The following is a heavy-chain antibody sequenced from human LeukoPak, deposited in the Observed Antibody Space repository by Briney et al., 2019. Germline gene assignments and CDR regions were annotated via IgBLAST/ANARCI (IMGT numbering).Heavy chain of an antibody. V-gene: IGHV3-30-3*01. CDR2: ISYDGSNK. CDR3: ARDRGHPDAFNI. D-gene: IGHD5-12*01. J-gene: IGHJ3*02. CDR1: GFAFSSYA. Sequence: GGSLRLSCAASGFAFSSYAMHWVRQAPGKGLEWVAVISYDGSNKYYADSVKGRFTISRDNSKNTLYLQMNSLRAEDTAVYFCARDRGHPDAFNIWGHGTMVTVSS.